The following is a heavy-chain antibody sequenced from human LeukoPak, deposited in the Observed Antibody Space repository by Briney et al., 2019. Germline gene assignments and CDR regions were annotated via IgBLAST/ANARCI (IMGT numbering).Heavy chain of an antibody. CDR3: ARDFYDVGY. Sequence: PGRSLRLSCAASGFTFSSYAMHWVRQAPGKGLGWVAVISYDGSDKYYADSVKGRFTISRDNSQNTLYLQVNSLRGEDTAVYYCARDFYDVGYWGQGTLVTVSS. J-gene: IGHJ4*02. V-gene: IGHV3-30*04. CDR2: ISYDGSDK. CDR1: GFTFSSYA. D-gene: IGHD3-3*01.